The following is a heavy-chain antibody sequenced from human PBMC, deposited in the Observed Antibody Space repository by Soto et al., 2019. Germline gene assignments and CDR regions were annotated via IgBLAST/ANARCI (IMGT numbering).Heavy chain of an antibody. V-gene: IGHV1-18*01. CDR1: GYTFTSYG. J-gene: IGHJ4*02. CDR2: ISAYIGNT. Sequence: QVQLVQSGAEVKKPGASVKVSCKASGYTFTSYGISWVRQAPGQGLEWMGWISAYIGNTNYAQKLQGRVTMTTDTSTSTAYMELRSLRSDDTAVYYCARGSVDYYDSSGYQAYYFDYWGQGTLVTVSS. CDR3: ARGSVDYYDSSGYQAYYFDY. D-gene: IGHD3-22*01.